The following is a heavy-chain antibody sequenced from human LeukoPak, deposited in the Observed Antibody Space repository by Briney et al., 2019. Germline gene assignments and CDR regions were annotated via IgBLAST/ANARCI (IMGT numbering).Heavy chain of an antibody. D-gene: IGHD3-22*01. CDR3: ARSTWLLDK. J-gene: IGHJ4*02. CDR2: IYYGGST. CDR1: GGSISSYY. V-gene: IGHV4-59*01. Sequence: SETLSLTCTVSGGSISSYYWSWIRQPPGKGLEWIGYIYYGGSTNYNPSLKSRVTISVDTSKNQFSLKLSSVTAADTAVYYCARSTWLLDKWGQGTLVTVSS.